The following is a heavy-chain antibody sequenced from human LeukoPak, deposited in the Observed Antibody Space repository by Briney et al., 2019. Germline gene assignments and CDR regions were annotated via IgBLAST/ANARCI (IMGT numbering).Heavy chain of an antibody. J-gene: IGHJ4*02. CDR2: ISSSGSTT. CDR1: GFIFSNYS. Sequence: GGSLRLSCAASGFIFSNYSMNWVRQAPGKGLEWVSYISSSGSTTSYADSVKGRFTISRDNAKDSLFLLMNSLRDEDTAVYFCARYFASWGQGTLVTVSS. V-gene: IGHV3-48*02. CDR3: ARYFAS.